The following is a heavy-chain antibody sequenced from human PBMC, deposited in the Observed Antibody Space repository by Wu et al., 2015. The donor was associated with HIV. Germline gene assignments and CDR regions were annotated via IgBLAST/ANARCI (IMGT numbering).Heavy chain of an antibody. D-gene: IGHD6-19*01. CDR3: ARDPPGAVAGIAAFDI. V-gene: IGHV1-2*02. J-gene: IGHJ3*02. Sequence: QVQLVQSGAEVKKPGASVKVSCKASGYTFTGYYMHWVRQAPGQGLEWMGWINPNSGGTNYAQKFQGRVTMTRDTSISTAYMELSRLRSDDTAVYYCARDPPGAVAGIAAFDIVGPRDNGHRLF. CDR1: GYTFTGYY. CDR2: INPNSGGT.